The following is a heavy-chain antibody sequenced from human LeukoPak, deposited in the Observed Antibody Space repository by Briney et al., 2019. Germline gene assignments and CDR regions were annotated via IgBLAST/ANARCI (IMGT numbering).Heavy chain of an antibody. V-gene: IGHV1-18*01. J-gene: IGHJ6*02. Sequence: ASVKVSCKASGYTFTSYGISWVRQAPGQGLEWMGGISAYNGNTNYAQKLQGRVTMTTDTATSTAYMELRSLRSDDTAVYYCARRYSSGWYVGVYYYYGMDVWGQGTTVTVSS. D-gene: IGHD6-19*01. CDR2: ISAYNGNT. CDR3: ARRYSSGWYVGVYYYYGMDV. CDR1: GYTFTSYG.